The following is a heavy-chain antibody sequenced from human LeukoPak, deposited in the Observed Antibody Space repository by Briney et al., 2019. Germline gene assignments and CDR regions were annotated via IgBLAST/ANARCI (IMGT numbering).Heavy chain of an antibody. CDR1: GFTFSSYA. CDR3: AKDSTNWFYFDY. J-gene: IGHJ4*02. CDR2: ISGSGGST. D-gene: IGHD1-1*01. Sequence: AGGSLRLSCAASGFTFSSYAMSWVRQAPGKGLEWVSAISGSGGSTYYADSVKGRFTISRDNSKNTLYLQMNSLRAEDTAVYYCAKDSTNWFYFDYWGRGTLVTVSS. V-gene: IGHV3-23*01.